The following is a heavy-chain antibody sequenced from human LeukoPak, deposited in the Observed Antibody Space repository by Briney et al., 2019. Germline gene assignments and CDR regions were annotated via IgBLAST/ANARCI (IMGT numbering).Heavy chain of an antibody. CDR3: ARDGSNYGNYWYFDL. Sequence: SETLSLTCTVSGDSITSVNYYWNWICQPPGKGLEWLGRIYRTGSAYYNPSLESRLAISLDTSENQFSLKLSSVPAADTAIYHCARDGSNYGNYWYFDLWGRGTLLSVSS. CDR1: GDSITSVNYY. CDR2: IYRTGSA. D-gene: IGHD1-7*01. V-gene: IGHV4-31*03. J-gene: IGHJ2*01.